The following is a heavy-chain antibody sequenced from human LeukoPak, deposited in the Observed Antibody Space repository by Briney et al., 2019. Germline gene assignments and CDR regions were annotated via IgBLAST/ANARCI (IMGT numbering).Heavy chain of an antibody. Sequence: SETLSLTCAVYGGSFSGYYWSWNRQPPGKGLEWIGEINHSGSTNYNPSLKSRVTISVDTSKNQFSLKLSSVTAADTAVYYCARLYGSGSYFTYYFDYWGQGTLVTVSS. CDR1: GGSFSGYY. CDR3: ARLYGSGSYFTYYFDY. CDR2: INHSGST. J-gene: IGHJ4*02. V-gene: IGHV4-34*01. D-gene: IGHD3-10*01.